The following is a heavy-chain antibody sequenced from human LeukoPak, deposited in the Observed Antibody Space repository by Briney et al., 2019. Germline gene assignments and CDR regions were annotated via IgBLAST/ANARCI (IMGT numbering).Heavy chain of an antibody. CDR3: ARGRRVTMVRGGWFDP. Sequence: SETLSLTCAVYGGPFSGYYWSWIRQPPGKGLEWIGEINHSGSTNYNPSLKSRVTISVDTSKNQFSLKLSSVTAADTAVYYCARGRRVTMVRGGWFDPWGQGTLVTVSS. D-gene: IGHD3-10*01. CDR2: INHSGST. V-gene: IGHV4-34*01. J-gene: IGHJ5*02. CDR1: GGPFSGYY.